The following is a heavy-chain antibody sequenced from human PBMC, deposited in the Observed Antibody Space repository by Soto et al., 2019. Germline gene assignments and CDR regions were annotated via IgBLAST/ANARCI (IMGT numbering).Heavy chain of an antibody. J-gene: IGHJ3*02. V-gene: IGHV3-66*01. CDR3: AREPRYCSGGSCSITGEAYDI. Sequence: EVQLVESGGGLVQPGGSLRLSCAASGFIVSSTYMSWVRQAPGKGLEWVSVISNGGDTHYADSVKGRFSLSRDIANNTLHHQMSSLSAEDTAVYYCAREPRYCSGGSCSITGEAYDIWGQGTMVTVSS. CDR1: GFIVSSTY. CDR2: ISNGGDT. D-gene: IGHD2-15*01.